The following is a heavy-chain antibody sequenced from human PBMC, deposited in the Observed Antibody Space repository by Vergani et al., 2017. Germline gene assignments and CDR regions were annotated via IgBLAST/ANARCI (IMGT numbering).Heavy chain of an antibody. D-gene: IGHD3-22*01. Sequence: QVQLQESGPGLVKPSETLSLTCAVSGYSISSGYYWGWIRQPPGKGLEWIGIIYHSGSTYYNPSLKSRVTISVDTSKNQFSLKLSSVTAADTAVYYCARHGRYYDSSGSPYWFDPWGQGTLVTVSS. CDR1: GYSISSGYY. CDR3: ARHGRYYDSSGSPYWFDP. J-gene: IGHJ5*02. V-gene: IGHV4-38-2*01. CDR2: IYHSGST.